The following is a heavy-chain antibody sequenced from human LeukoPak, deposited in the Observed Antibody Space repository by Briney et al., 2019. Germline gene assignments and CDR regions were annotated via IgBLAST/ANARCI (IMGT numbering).Heavy chain of an antibody. V-gene: IGHV3-21*01. D-gene: IGHD6-19*01. CDR2: ISSSSSYI. CDR3: ARETAIYSSGWFSWFDP. CDR1: GFTFSSYS. J-gene: IGHJ5*02. Sequence: PGGSLRLSCAASGFTFSSYSMNWVRQAPGKGLEWVSSISSSSSYIYYADSVKGRFTISRDNAKNSLYLQMNSLRAEDTAVYYCARETAIYSSGWFSWFDPWGQGTLDTVSS.